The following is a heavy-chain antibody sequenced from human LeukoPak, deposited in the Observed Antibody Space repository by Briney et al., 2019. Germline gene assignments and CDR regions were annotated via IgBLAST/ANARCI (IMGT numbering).Heavy chain of an antibody. CDR3: ARSVRSNPLFFDY. J-gene: IGHJ4*02. V-gene: IGHV4-34*01. CDR2: INHSGST. CDR1: GGSFSGYY. Sequence: PSETLSLTCAVYGGSFSGYYWSWIRQPPGKGLEWIGEINHSGSTNYNPSLKSRVTISVDTSKNQFSLKLSSVTAADTAVYYCARSVRSNPLFFDYWGQGTLVTVSS. D-gene: IGHD3-10*01.